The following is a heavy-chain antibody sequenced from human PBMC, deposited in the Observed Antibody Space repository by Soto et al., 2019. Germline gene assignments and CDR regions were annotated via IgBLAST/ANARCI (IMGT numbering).Heavy chain of an antibody. J-gene: IGHJ6*02. D-gene: IGHD3-10*01. CDR2: IIPIFGTA. CDR3: ARKTPGRGPLPAPMDV. CDR1: GGTFSSYA. V-gene: IGHV1-69*01. Sequence: QVQLVQSGAEVKKPGSSVKVSCKASGGTFSSYAISWVRQAPGQGLEWMGGIIPIFGTANYTQKFQGRVTITADESTSTAYMELSSLRSEDTAVYYCARKTPGRGPLPAPMDVWGQGTTVTVSS.